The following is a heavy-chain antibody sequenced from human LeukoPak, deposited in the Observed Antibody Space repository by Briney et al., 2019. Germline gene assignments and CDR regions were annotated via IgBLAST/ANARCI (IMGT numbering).Heavy chain of an antibody. CDR2: INHSGST. Sequence: SETLSLTCAVYGGSFSGYYWSWIRQPPGKGLEWIGEINHSGSTNYNPSLKSRVTISVDTSKNQSSLKLSSVTAADTAVYYCARHLGSGSYYSYWGQGTLVTVSS. CDR1: GGSFSGYY. J-gene: IGHJ4*02. CDR3: ARHLGSGSYYSY. V-gene: IGHV4-34*01. D-gene: IGHD3-10*01.